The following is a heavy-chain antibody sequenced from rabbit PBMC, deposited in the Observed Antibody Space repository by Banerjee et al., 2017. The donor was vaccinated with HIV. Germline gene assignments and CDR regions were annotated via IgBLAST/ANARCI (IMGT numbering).Heavy chain of an antibody. CDR3: ARDLAGVIGWNFNL. D-gene: IGHD4-1*01. J-gene: IGHJ4*01. CDR2: IYTSSGST. Sequence: QEQLEESGGDLVKPEGSLTLTCTASGFSFSSSYWICWVRQAPGKGLEWIACIYTSSGSTYYASWAKGRFTISRSTSLNTVTLQMTSLTAADTASYFCARDLAGVIGWNFNLWGQGTLVTVS. CDR1: GFSFSSSYW. V-gene: IGHV1S45*01.